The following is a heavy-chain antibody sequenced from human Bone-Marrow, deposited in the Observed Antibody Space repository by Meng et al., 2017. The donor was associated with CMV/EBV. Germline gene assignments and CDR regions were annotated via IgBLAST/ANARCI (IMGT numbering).Heavy chain of an antibody. CDR2: IRSKANSYAT. Sequence: GESLKISCAASGFTFSGSAMHWVRQASGKGLEWVGRIRSKANSYATAYAASVKGRFTISRDDSKNTAYLQMNSLKTEDTAVYYCTRHHDYTSPHYYYYGMDVWGQGTTVTFSS. V-gene: IGHV3-73*01. J-gene: IGHJ6*02. CDR1: GFTFSGSA. D-gene: IGHD4-11*01. CDR3: TRHHDYTSPHYYYYGMDV.